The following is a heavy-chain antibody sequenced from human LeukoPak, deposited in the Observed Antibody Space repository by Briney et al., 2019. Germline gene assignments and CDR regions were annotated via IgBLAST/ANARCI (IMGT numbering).Heavy chain of an antibody. CDR3: TTDPSRLRFLEWSNGSGSYRDY. D-gene: IGHD3-3*01. Sequence: PGGSLRLSCAASGFTFSNAWMSWVRQAPGKGLEWVGRIKSKTDGGTTDYAAPVKGRFTISRDDSKNTLYLQMNSLKTEDTAVYYCTTDPSRLRFLEWSNGSGSYRDYWGQGTLVTVSS. V-gene: IGHV3-15*01. CDR1: GFTFSNAW. J-gene: IGHJ4*02. CDR2: IKSKTDGGTT.